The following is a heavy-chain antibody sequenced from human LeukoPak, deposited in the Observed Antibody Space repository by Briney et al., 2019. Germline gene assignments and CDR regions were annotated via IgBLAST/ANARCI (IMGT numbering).Heavy chain of an antibody. D-gene: IGHD5-18*01. CDR1: GFTFSSYE. J-gene: IGHJ6*04. CDR3: ARESDTAMVHYYYYGMDV. V-gene: IGHV3-48*03. CDR2: ISGSGSTI. Sequence: GGSLRLSCAASGFTFSSYEMNWVRRAPGKGLEWVSYISGSGSTIYYADSVKGRFTISRDNAKNSLYLQMNSLRAEDTAVYYCARESDTAMVHYYYYGMDVWGKGTTVTVSS.